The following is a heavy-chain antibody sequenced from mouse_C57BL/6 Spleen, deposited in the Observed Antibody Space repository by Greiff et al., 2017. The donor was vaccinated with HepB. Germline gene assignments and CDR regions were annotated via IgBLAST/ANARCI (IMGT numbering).Heavy chain of an antibody. CDR3: ARFYSNGGYFDV. J-gene: IGHJ1*03. V-gene: IGHV1-64*01. D-gene: IGHD2-5*01. CDR2: IHPNSGST. Sequence: QVQLQQSGAELVKPGASVKLSCKASGYTFTSYWMHWVKQRPGQGLEWIGMIHPNSGSTNYNEKFKSKATLTVDKSSSTAYMQLSSLTSEDSAVYYCARFYSNGGYFDVWGTGTTVTVSS. CDR1: GYTFTSYW.